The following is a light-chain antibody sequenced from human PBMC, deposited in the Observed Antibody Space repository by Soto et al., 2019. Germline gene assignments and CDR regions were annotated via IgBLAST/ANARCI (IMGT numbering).Light chain of an antibody. V-gene: IGKV1-5*01. Sequence: DIQMTQSPSTLSASVGDRVTITCRASQSISSWLAWYQQKPGKAPKLLIYDASSLESGVPSRFGGSGSGTEFTLTISSLQPDDFATYYCQQYNSYSLLTFGGGTKVEIK. J-gene: IGKJ4*01. CDR1: QSISSW. CDR2: DAS. CDR3: QQYNSYSLLT.